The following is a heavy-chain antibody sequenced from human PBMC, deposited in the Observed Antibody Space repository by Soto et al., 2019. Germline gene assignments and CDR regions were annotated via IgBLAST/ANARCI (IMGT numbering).Heavy chain of an antibody. J-gene: IGHJ4*02. D-gene: IGHD3-16*01. Sequence: QVQLQESGPGLVKPSETLSLTCTVSGGPISNYYWSWIRQPPGKGLEWIGHIYYRGGTNYNPSLRFRITMSLDTSKNQFSLKLNSVTAADTAVYYCARAVITFGGAYRNPFDYWGQGILAIVSS. V-gene: IGHV4-59*01. CDR1: GGPISNYY. CDR2: IYYRGGT. CDR3: ARAVITFGGAYRNPFDY.